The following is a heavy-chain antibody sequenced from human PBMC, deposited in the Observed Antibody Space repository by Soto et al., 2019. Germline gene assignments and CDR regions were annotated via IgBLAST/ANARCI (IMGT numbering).Heavy chain of an antibody. CDR3: ANDVRWIGIHSFDI. D-gene: IGHD4-17*01. Sequence: GGSLRLSCVGSGFSFRSYEMNWVRQAPGKGLEWISYISSNGSSIYYADSVKGRFTISRDNAKNTLFLQMSSLRVEDTAVYFCANDVRWIGIHSFDIWCQATMV. J-gene: IGHJ3*02. CDR2: ISSNGSSI. V-gene: IGHV3-48*03. CDR1: GFSFRSYE.